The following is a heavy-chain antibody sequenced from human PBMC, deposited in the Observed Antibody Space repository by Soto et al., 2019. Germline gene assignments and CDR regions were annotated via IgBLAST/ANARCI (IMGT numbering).Heavy chain of an antibody. Sequence: KPSETLSLTCTVSGGSISSSSYYWGWIRQPPGKGLEWIGSIYSSGTTKYNPSLKSRVTMSLDTSKNQFSLRLSSVTATDTAVYYCARGQRFSDWFDPWGPGTLVTVSS. CDR3: ARGQRFSDWFDP. J-gene: IGHJ5*02. V-gene: IGHV4-39*07. CDR2: IYSSGTT. CDR1: GGSISSSSYY. D-gene: IGHD3-3*01.